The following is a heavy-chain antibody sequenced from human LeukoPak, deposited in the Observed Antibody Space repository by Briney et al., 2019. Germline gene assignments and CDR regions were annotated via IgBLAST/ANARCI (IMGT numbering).Heavy chain of an antibody. V-gene: IGHV3-7*03. D-gene: IGHD2-21*02. CDR2: IKQDGSQK. CDR3: AREGTFGDYRASGDH. Sequence: GGSLRLSCEAFGFTFSTYWMKWVRQAPGKGLEWVANIKQDGSQKYYVDSVKGRFIISRDNAKNSLYLQMNSVRAEDTAVYYCAREGTFGDYRASGDHWGQGALVTVSS. J-gene: IGHJ4*02. CDR1: GFTFSTYW.